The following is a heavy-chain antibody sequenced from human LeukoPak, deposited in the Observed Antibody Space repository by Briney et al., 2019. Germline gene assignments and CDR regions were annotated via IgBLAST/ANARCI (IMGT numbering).Heavy chain of an antibody. CDR2: ISYDGSNK. D-gene: IGHD2-8*01. V-gene: IGHV3-30*18. J-gene: IGHJ5*02. CDR1: GFTFSSFG. CDR3: AKPTNVLMVYLNWFAP. Sequence: HPGGSLRLSCAASGFTFSSFGMYWVRQAPGKGLEWVAVISYDGSNKYYADSVKGRFTISRDNSKNTLYLQMNSLRAEDTAVYYCAKPTNVLMVYLNWFAPWGQGTLVTVSS.